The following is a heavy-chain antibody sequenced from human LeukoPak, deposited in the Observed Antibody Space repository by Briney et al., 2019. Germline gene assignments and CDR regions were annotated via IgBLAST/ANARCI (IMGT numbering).Heavy chain of an antibody. Sequence: SETLSLTCAVYSGSFSGYYWSWIRQPPGKGLEWIGEINHSGSTNYNPSLKSRVTISVDTPKNQFSLKLSSVTAADTAVYYCARGVGRGGNYYGSGSYHNWFDPWGQGTLVTVSS. CDR3: ARGVGRGGNYYGSGSYHNWFDP. D-gene: IGHD3-10*01. CDR1: SGSFSGYY. CDR2: INHSGST. J-gene: IGHJ5*02. V-gene: IGHV4-34*01.